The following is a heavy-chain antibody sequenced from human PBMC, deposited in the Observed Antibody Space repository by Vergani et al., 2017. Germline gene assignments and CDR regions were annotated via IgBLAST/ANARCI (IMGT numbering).Heavy chain of an antibody. CDR3: ARTYYYILTGYYTFDY. V-gene: IGHV4-59*01. CDR2: IYYSGST. J-gene: IGHJ4*02. Sequence: QVQLQESGPGLVKPSETLSLTCTVSGGSISSYYWSWIRQPPGKGLEWIGYIYYSGSTNYNPSLKSRVTISVDTSKNQFSLKLSSVTAADTAVYYCARTYYYILTGYYTFDYWGQGTLVTVSS. CDR1: GGSISSYY. D-gene: IGHD3-9*01.